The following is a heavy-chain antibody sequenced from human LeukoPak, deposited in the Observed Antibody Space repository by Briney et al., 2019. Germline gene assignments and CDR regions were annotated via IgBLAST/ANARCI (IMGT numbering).Heavy chain of an antibody. V-gene: IGHV4-34*01. CDR1: GGSISRYY. D-gene: IGHD3-22*01. CDR3: ASGGRSRQRVGGYYYVPSYYYYGMDV. CDR2: INHSGST. Sequence: PSETLSLTCTVSGGSISRYYWSWIRQPPRKGLEWIGEINHSGSTNYNPSLKSRVTISVDTSKNQFSLKLSSVTAADTAVYCCASGGRSRQRVGGYYYVPSYYYYGMDVWGQGTTVTVSS. J-gene: IGHJ6*02.